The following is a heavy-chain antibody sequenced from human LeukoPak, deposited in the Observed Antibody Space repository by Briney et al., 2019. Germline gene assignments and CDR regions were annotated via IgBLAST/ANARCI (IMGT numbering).Heavy chain of an antibody. D-gene: IGHD1-26*01. V-gene: IGHV4-61*05. CDR1: GGSISSSSYY. Sequence: SETLSLTCTVSGGSISSSSYYWGWIRQPPGKGLEWIGYIYYSGSTNYNPSLKSRVTISVDTSKNQFSLKLSSVTAADTAVYYCARAPGGSLLDYWGQGTLVTVSS. CDR2: IYYSGST. CDR3: ARAPGGSLLDY. J-gene: IGHJ4*02.